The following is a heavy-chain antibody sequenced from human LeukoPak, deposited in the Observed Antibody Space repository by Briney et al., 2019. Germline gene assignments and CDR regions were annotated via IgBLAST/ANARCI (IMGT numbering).Heavy chain of an antibody. CDR3: ARSPEGRYYYDSSGYSYYYYYMDV. CDR1: GRSISGYY. Sequence: SETLSPTCTVSGRSISGYYSSWIWQPPGQGLGWIGYIHYSGGTNYNPSHKSRVTISVDTSKKQFTLKLTSRSAADTAVYYCARSPEGRYYYDSSGYSYYYYYMDVWGKGTTVTVSS. V-gene: IGHV4-59*01. D-gene: IGHD3-22*01. CDR2: IHYSGGT. J-gene: IGHJ6*03.